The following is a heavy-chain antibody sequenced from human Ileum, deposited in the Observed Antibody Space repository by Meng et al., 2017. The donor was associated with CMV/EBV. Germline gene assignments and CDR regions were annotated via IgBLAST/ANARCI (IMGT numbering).Heavy chain of an antibody. Sequence: GESLKISCAASGFTFSDYYMSWIRQAPGKGLEWVSYISSSGNTIYYADSVKGRFTISRDNAKNSLYLQMKSLRAEDTAVYYCASPSSSSGLDVWGQGTTVTVSS. CDR1: GFTFSDYY. J-gene: IGHJ6*02. CDR3: ASPSSSSGLDV. D-gene: IGHD6-6*01. CDR2: ISSSGNTI. V-gene: IGHV3-11*01.